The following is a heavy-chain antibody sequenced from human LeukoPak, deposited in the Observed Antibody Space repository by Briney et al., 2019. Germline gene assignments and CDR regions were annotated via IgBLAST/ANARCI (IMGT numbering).Heavy chain of an antibody. D-gene: IGHD2-21*01. V-gene: IGHV4-30-4*08. CDR3: TRVTYCGGDCYSFYYYMDV. Sequence: PSQTVSLTRTVSGGSISSGDYYWSWIRRPPGKGLEWIGYIYYSGSTYYNPSLKSRVTISVDTSKNQFSLKLSSVTAADTAVYYCTRVTYCGGDCYSFYYYMDVWGKGTTVTVSS. CDR2: IYYSGST. J-gene: IGHJ6*03. CDR1: GGSISSGDYY.